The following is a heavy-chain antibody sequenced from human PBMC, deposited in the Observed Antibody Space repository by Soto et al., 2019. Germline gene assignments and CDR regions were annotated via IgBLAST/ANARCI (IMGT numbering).Heavy chain of an antibody. CDR3: ARRMTTRLNYYYYYYMDV. J-gene: IGHJ6*03. Sequence: SESLSLTCTVSGGSISSYYWSWIRQPPGKGLEWIGYIYYSGSTNYNPSLKSRVTISVDTSKNQFSLKLSSVTAADTAVYYCARRMTTRLNYYYYYYMDVWGKGTTVTVSS. CDR2: IYYSGST. D-gene: IGHD4-17*01. CDR1: GGSISSYY. V-gene: IGHV4-59*08.